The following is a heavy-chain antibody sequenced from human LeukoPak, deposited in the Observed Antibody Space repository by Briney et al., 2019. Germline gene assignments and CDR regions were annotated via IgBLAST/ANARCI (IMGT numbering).Heavy chain of an antibody. Sequence: PSETLSLTCTVSGGANSSYYWSWIRQPPGKGLEWIGYIQYSGSSNYNSSLKSRVTISVDTSQNHFSLKVSSVTAADTAVYYCARGKRWLQSPFDYWGQGTLVTVSS. CDR2: IQYSGSS. D-gene: IGHD5-24*01. CDR1: GGANSSYY. V-gene: IGHV4-59*01. CDR3: ARGKRWLQSPFDY. J-gene: IGHJ4*02.